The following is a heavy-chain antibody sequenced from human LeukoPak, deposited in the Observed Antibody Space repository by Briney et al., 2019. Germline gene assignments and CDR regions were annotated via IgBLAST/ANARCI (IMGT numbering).Heavy chain of an antibody. V-gene: IGHV3-33*01. J-gene: IGHJ4*01. D-gene: IGHD4-11*01. CDR3: ARDAQRGFDYSNSLEY. CDR1: GFIYSHYG. Sequence: GGSLRLSCAASGFIYSHYGMHWVRQAPGKGLEWVAVIWCDGSNRFYAGSVKGRFTISRDNSQNTLFLQMNSLRAEDTAMYYCARDAQRGFDYSNSLEYWGHGTLVTVSA. CDR2: IWCDGSNR.